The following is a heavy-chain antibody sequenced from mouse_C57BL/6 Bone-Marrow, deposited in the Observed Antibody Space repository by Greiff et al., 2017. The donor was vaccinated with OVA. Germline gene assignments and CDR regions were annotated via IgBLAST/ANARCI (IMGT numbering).Heavy chain of an antibody. CDR2: IDPSDSYT. CDR1: GYTFTSYW. Sequence: VQLQQPGAELVKPGASVKLSCKASGYTFTSYWMQWVKQRPGQGLEWIGEIDPSDSYTNYNQKFKGKATLTVDTSSSTAYMQLSSLTSEDSAVYYCAPLRQGYYYAMDYWGQGTSVTVSS. J-gene: IGHJ4*01. CDR3: APLRQGYYYAMDY. V-gene: IGHV1-50*01. D-gene: IGHD2-12*01.